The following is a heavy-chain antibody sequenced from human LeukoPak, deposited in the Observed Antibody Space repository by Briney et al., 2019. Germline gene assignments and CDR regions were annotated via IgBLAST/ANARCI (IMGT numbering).Heavy chain of an antibody. D-gene: IGHD2-2*01. CDR1: VGTFSSDA. CDR3: ATPIVVVPAAIPDAFDI. J-gene: IGHJ3*02. CDR2: IFPIFVTA. V-gene: IGHV1-69*01. Sequence: SVKVSCKASVGTFSSDAISCVRQAPGQGREWMGGIFPIFVTAKYAQKFQGRVTITADESTSTEYMELSSLRSEDTAVYYCATPIVVVPAAIPDAFDIWGQGTMVTVSS.